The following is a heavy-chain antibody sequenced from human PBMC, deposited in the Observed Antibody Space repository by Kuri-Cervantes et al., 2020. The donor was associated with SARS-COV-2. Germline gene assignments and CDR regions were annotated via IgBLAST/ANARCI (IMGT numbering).Heavy chain of an antibody. CDR1: GFIFSDYA. CDR2: ISSSSSYI. D-gene: IGHD1-1*01. CDR3: VRDGDHWNFDY. Sequence: GESLKISCAASGFIFSDYAMNWDRQAPGKGLEWVSSISSSSSYIYYADSVKGRFTISRDNAKNSLYLQMNSLRAEDTAVYYCVRDGDHWNFDYWGQGTLVTVSS. J-gene: IGHJ4*02. V-gene: IGHV3-21*01.